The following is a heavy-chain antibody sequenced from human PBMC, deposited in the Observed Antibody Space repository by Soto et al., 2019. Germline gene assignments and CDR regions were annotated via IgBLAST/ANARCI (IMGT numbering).Heavy chain of an antibody. V-gene: IGHV3-30*18. Sequence: PGGSLRLSCAASGFTFSSYGMHWVRQAPGKGLEWVAVISYDGSNKYYADSVKGRFTISRDNSKNTLYLQMNSLRAEDTAVYYCAKDLGYSSGWYYYYYGMDVWGQGTTVTVSS. CDR1: GFTFSSYG. CDR3: AKDLGYSSGWYYYYYGMDV. J-gene: IGHJ6*02. CDR2: ISYDGSNK. D-gene: IGHD6-19*01.